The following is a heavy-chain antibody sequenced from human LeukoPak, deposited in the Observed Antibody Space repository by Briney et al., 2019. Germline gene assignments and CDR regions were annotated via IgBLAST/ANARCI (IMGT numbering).Heavy chain of an antibody. CDR3: AREGYDSSGYYYS. CDR1: GFTFSSYA. CDR2: ISGSGGST. J-gene: IGHJ5*02. D-gene: IGHD3-22*01. V-gene: IGHV3-23*01. Sequence: PGGSLRLSCAASGFTFSSYAMSWVRQAPGKGLEWVSAISGSGGSTYYADSVKGRFTISRDNAKNSLYLQMNSLRAEDTAVYYCAREGYDSSGYYYSWGQGTLVTVSS.